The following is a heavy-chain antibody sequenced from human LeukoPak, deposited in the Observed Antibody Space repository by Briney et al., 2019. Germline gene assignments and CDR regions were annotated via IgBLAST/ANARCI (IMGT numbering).Heavy chain of an antibody. CDR3: ARHQLYYCDQRQFDY. D-gene: IGHD4-17*01. Sequence: SETLSLTCTVSGGSISSYYWSWIRQPPGKGLEWIGYIYYSGSTNYNPSLKSRVTISVDTSKNQFSLKLSSVTAATTAVYYCARHQLYYCDQRQFDYWGQGTLVTVSS. CDR2: IYYSGST. J-gene: IGHJ4*02. V-gene: IGHV4-59*08. CDR1: GGSISSYY.